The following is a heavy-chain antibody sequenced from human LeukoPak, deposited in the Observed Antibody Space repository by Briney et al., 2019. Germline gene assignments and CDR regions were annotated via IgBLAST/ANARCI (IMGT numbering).Heavy chain of an antibody. J-gene: IGHJ4*02. CDR2: IRSKSNNYAT. D-gene: IGHD6-19*01. V-gene: IGHV3-73*01. CDR3: TRNSGWYGIS. CDR1: GFTFSGSS. Sequence: GGSLRLSCAASGFTFSGSSIHWVRQASGKGLEWVGRIRSKSNNYATAYAASVKGRFTISRDNSKNTLYPQLSSLRADDTAVYYCTRNSGWYGISWGQGTLVTVSS.